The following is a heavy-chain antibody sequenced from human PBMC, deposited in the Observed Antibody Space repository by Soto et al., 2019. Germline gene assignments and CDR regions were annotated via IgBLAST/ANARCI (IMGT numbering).Heavy chain of an antibody. D-gene: IGHD3-10*01. Sequence: QVQLVQSGAEVKPPGASVKVSCKASGYTFTDHYMHWVRQVSGRRLEFLGWLKPDNGGTYYAPKFQGRVTFTRDTSNTIAYMEMSGLHSDDTAVYFCARDLCPLGSGSPCPTFGMDVWGQGTTVAVTS. J-gene: IGHJ6*02. CDR1: GYTFTDHY. V-gene: IGHV1-2*02. CDR3: ARDLCPLGSGSPCPTFGMDV. CDR2: LKPDNGGT.